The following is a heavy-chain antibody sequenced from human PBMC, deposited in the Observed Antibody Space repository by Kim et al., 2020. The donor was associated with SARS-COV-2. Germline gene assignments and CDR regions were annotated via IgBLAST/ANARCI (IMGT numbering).Heavy chain of an antibody. V-gene: IGHV3-7*03. Sequence: GGSLRLSCAASGFTFSSYWMSWVRQAPGKGLEWVANIKQDGSEKYYVDSVKGRFTISRDNAKNSLYLQMNSLRAEDTAVYYCAREDYDILTGYYNIGYYYGMDVWGQGTTVTVSS. J-gene: IGHJ6*02. CDR1: GFTFSSYW. CDR2: IKQDGSEK. D-gene: IGHD3-9*01. CDR3: AREDYDILTGYYNIGYYYGMDV.